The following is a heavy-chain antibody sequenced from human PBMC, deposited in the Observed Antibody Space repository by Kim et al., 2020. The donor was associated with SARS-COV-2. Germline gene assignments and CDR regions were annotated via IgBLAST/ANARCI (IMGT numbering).Heavy chain of an antibody. CDR3: AVGGCGYCDDFDS. D-gene: IGHD3-22*01. J-gene: IGHJ4*02. V-gene: IGHV4-31*02. Sequence: YTPSLKGRVTLSVDTSKLPFSLKLSSVTAADTALYYCAVGGCGYCDDFDSWGQGTLVTVSS.